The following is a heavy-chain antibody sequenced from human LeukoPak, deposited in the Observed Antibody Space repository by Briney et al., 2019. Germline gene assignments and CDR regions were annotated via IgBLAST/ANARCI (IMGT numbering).Heavy chain of an antibody. CDR2: INPNSGGT. CDR3: ARDWPVVGAVDY. CDR1: GYTFTGYY. J-gene: IGHJ4*02. D-gene: IGHD1-26*01. V-gene: IGHV1-2*02. Sequence: ASVKVSCKASGYTFTGYYMHWVRQAPGQGLEWMGWINPNSGGTNYAQKFQGRVTMTRDTSISTAYMELSRLRSDDTAVYYCARDWPVVGAVDYWGQGTLVTVSS.